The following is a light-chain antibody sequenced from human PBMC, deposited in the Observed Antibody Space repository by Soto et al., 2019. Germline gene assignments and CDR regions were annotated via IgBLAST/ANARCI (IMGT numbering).Light chain of an antibody. J-gene: IGKJ1*01. Sequence: EIVLTQSPGTLFLSPGERVTLSCRASQSVRSSYLAWYQQKPGQAPRPLIYGASSRVTGIPDRFSGSGSGTDFTLTISRLEPEDFAVYYCQQYNNWPSWTFGQGTKVEIK. CDR2: GAS. V-gene: IGKV3-20*01. CDR1: QSVRSSY. CDR3: QQYNNWPSWT.